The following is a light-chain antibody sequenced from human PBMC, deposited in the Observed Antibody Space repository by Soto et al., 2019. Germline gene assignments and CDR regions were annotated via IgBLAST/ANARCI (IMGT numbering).Light chain of an antibody. CDR1: QTVTSNF. Sequence: VLTQSPGTLSLSPGERATLSCRASQTVTSNFLAWYQEKPGQAPRLLIYGASSRATDIPDRFSGSGSGTDFTLTISRLEPEDFAVYYCQQSATFGPGTKVDIK. J-gene: IGKJ3*01. CDR2: GAS. CDR3: QQSAT. V-gene: IGKV3-20*01.